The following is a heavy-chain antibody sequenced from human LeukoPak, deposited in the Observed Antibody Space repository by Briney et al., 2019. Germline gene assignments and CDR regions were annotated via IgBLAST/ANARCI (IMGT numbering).Heavy chain of an antibody. CDR1: GYTFTSYA. J-gene: IGHJ4*02. CDR2: INAGNGNT. Sequence: GASVKVSCKASGYTFTSYAMHWVRQAPGQRLEWMGWINAGNGNTKYSQKFQGRVTITRDTSASTAYMELSSLRSEDTAVYYCARSYAYYYDSSGYYPDYWGQGTLVTVSS. V-gene: IGHV1-3*01. CDR3: ARSYAYYYDSSGYYPDY. D-gene: IGHD3-22*01.